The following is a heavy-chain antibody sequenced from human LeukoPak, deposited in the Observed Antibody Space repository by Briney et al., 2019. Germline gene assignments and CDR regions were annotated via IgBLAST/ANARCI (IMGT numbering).Heavy chain of an antibody. CDR2: ISSNGDNT. CDR3: VRGTGY. Sequence: GGSLRLSCSASGFTFSTYVMHWVRQAPGKGLEYVSAISSNGDNTYYADSVKGRFTISRDNSKNTLYLQRSSLRADDTAVYYCVRGTGYWGQRTLVNVSS. CDR1: GFTFSTYV. J-gene: IGHJ4*02. V-gene: IGHV3-64D*06.